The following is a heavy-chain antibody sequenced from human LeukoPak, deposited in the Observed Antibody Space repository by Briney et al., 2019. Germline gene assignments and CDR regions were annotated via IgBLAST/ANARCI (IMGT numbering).Heavy chain of an antibody. D-gene: IGHD2-21*02. CDR2: INPNSSDT. V-gene: IGHV1-2*02. Sequence: ASVKVSCKASGYTFTGYYIHWVRQAPGQGLEWVGWINPNSSDTKYTQNFQGRVTMTRDTSISTAYMELSRLRSDDTAVYCCARAGDIVVVTAIGVYWGQGTLVTVSS. CDR3: ARAGDIVVVTAIGVY. J-gene: IGHJ4*02. CDR1: GYTFTGYY.